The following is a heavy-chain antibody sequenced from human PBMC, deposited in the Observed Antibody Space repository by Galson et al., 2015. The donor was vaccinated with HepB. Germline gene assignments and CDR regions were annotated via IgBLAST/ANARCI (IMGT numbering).Heavy chain of an antibody. CDR1: GFTFSNFA. V-gene: IGHV3-23*01. CDR3: AKSPDVWYPYYFDY. CDR2: FSGSGGST. J-gene: IGHJ4*02. D-gene: IGHD6-13*01. Sequence: SLRLSCAASGFTFSNFAMSWVRQAPGKGLEWVSGFSGSGGSTYYADSVKGRFTISRDNSKNTLYLQMNSLRADDTAVYYCAKSPDVWYPYYFDYWGQGTLVTVSS.